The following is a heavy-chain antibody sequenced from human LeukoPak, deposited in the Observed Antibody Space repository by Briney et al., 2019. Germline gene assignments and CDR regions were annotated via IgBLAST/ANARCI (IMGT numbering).Heavy chain of an antibody. J-gene: IGHJ4*02. CDR1: GFTFSSSA. CDR3: AKGGIQLWYYLDY. V-gene: IGHV3-23*01. CDR2: ISGSGGST. Sequence: GSLRLSCAASGFTFSSSAMSWVRQAPGKGLEWVSSISGSGGSTAYADSVKGRFTISKDNPKNTLHLQMNSLRPEDTAVYYCAKGGIQLWYYLDYWGQGTLVTVSS. D-gene: IGHD5-18*01.